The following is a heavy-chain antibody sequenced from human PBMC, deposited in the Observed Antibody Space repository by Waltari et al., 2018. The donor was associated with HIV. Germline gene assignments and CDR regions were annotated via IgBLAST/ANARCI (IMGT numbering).Heavy chain of an antibody. CDR3: ARVKQQLARSYYYDYGMDV. V-gene: IGHV4-59*01. Sequence: QVQLQESGPGLVKPSETLSLTCTVSGCSISSYYWSWIRQPPGKGLEWIGYIYYRGSTNYNPSLKSRVTISVDTSKNQFALKLSSVTAADTAVYYCARVKQQLARSYYYDYGMDVWGQGTTVTVSS. J-gene: IGHJ6*02. CDR1: GCSISSYY. D-gene: IGHD6-13*01. CDR2: IYYRGST.